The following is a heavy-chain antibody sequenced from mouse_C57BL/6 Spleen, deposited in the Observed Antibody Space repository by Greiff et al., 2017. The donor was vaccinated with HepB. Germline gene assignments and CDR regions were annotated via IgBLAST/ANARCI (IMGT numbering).Heavy chain of an antibody. Sequence: VQLQQSGPELVKPGASVKISCKASGYAFSSSWMNWVKQRPGKGLEWIGRIYPGDGDTNYNGKFKGKATLTADKSSSTAYMQLSSLTAEDSAVYFCASPYGSSSHWYFDVWGTGTTVTVSS. D-gene: IGHD1-1*01. J-gene: IGHJ1*03. CDR3: ASPYGSSSHWYFDV. V-gene: IGHV1-82*01. CDR2: IYPGDGDT. CDR1: GYAFSSSW.